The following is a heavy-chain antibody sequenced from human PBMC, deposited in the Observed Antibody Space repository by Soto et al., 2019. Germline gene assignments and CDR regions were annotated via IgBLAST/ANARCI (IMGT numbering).Heavy chain of an antibody. CDR2: ISGNVNST. V-gene: IGHV3-23*01. Sequence: GGSLRLSCAASGFTFSSYAMSWVRQAPGKGLEWVSAISGNVNSTYCADSVKGRFTISRDYSKNTLYLQMNSLRADDTAVYYCAPMGVWGQGTTVTVSS. CDR3: APMGV. J-gene: IGHJ6*02. CDR1: GFTFSSYA.